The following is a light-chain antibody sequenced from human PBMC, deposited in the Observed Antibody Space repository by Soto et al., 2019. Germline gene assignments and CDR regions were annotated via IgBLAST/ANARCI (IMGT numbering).Light chain of an antibody. CDR1: QDIGND. Sequence: DIQMTQSPSSLSALVGDRVTISCRTSQDIGNDLGWYQQKPGKAPNRLIFAASTLQSGVPSRFSGSGSGTEFTLTISGLQPEDFATYYCLQHNSYPRAFGQGTKVEIK. V-gene: IGKV1-17*01. CDR3: LQHNSYPRA. CDR2: AAS. J-gene: IGKJ1*01.